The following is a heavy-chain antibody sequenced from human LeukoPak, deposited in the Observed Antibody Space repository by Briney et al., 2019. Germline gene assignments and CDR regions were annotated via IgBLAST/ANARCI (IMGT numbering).Heavy chain of an antibody. CDR2: IYYSGST. CDR3: AREVVPAAIRDLRWFDP. CDR1: GGSISSGGYY. J-gene: IGHJ5*02. Sequence: SQTLSLTCTVSGGSISSGGYYWSWIRQHPGKGLEWIGYIYYSGSTYYNPSLKSRVTISVDTSKNQFSLKLSSVTAVDTAAYYCAREVVPAAIRDLRWFDPWGQGTLVTVSS. V-gene: IGHV4-31*03. D-gene: IGHD2-2*01.